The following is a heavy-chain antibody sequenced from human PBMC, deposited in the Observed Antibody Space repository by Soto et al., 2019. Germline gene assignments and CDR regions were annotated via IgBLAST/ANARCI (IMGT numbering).Heavy chain of an antibody. D-gene: IGHD1-1*01. CDR3: ARGRYGDY. CDR1: GYAFTTYG. Sequence: QVHLVQSGAEVKKPGASVNVSCMGSGYAFTTYGITWVRQAPGQGLEWMGWISAHNGNTNYAQKLQGRVTVTRDTSTSRAYLELRSLRSDDTAVYYCARGRYGDYWGQGALVTVSS. CDR2: ISAHNGNT. V-gene: IGHV1-18*01. J-gene: IGHJ4*02.